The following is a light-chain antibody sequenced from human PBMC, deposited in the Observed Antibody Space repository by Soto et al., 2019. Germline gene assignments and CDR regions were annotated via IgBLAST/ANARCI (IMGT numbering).Light chain of an antibody. V-gene: IGLV2-23*02. CDR2: EID. J-gene: IGLJ2*01. CDR3: CSSAARV. Sequence: QSVLTQPASVSGSPGQSISTSCTGTTSVIGTYNLVSWYQQHPGEVPKLIIYEIDKRPSGVSDRFSGSKSGNTASLTISGLQSEDEADYYCCSSAARVFGGGTKVTVL. CDR1: TSVIGTYNL.